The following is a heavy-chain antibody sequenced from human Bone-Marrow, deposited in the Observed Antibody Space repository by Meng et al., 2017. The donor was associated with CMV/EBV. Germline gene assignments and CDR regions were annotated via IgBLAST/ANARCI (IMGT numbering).Heavy chain of an antibody. CDR2: IYPGDSDT. CDR1: GYRFKSYW. D-gene: IGHD1-26*01. J-gene: IGHJ4*02. V-gene: IGHV5-51*01. CDR3: ARQGGSYSGGYFDY. Sequence: GGSLRLSCSGSGYRFKSYWIAWVRQMPGKGLEWMGIIYPGDSDTRYSLSFQGQVTISADKSISTVYLQWSSLKASDTAMYYCARQGGSYSGGYFDYWGQGTLVTVSS.